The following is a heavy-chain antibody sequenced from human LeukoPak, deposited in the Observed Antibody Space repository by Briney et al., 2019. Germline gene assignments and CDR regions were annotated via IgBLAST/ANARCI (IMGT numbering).Heavy chain of an antibody. V-gene: IGHV3-21*01. CDR1: GFSFSVSG. J-gene: IGHJ4*02. CDR3: ARVGGSYVY. D-gene: IGHD1-26*01. CDR2: ISSSSSNI. Sequence: GGSLRLSCAASGFSFSVSGMNWVRQAPGKGLEWVSYISSSSSNINYADSVRGRFTISRDNAKNSLYLQMNSLRAEDTAVYYCARVGGSYVYWGQGTLVTVSS.